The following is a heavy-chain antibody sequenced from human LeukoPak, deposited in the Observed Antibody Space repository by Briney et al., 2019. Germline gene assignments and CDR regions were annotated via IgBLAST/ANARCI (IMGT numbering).Heavy chain of an antibody. CDR1: GFTFSNHW. CDR3: ARGGSDTAMAHDY. V-gene: IGHV3-74*01. Sequence: PGGSLRLSCAASGFTFSNHWMHWVRQAPGKGLMWVSRINRDGSRTDYADSVMGRFTISRDDAKNTLYLQVNSLRAEDTAVYFCARGGSDTAMAHDYWGQGTLVTVSS. CDR2: INRDGSRT. D-gene: IGHD5-18*01. J-gene: IGHJ4*02.